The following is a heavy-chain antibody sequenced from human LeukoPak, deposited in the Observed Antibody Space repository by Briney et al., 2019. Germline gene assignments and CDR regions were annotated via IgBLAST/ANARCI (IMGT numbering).Heavy chain of an antibody. J-gene: IGHJ4*02. CDR2: ISGSGDDT. Sequence: GGSLRLSCAASGFTFSSYAMSWVRQAPGKGLEWVSGISGSGDDTYYADSVKGRFTISRDNSKNTLYVQVNSLGTEDTAAYYCAKGSYYDSSGSFYFDYWGRGTLVTVSS. CDR1: GFTFSSYA. CDR3: AKGSYYDSSGSFYFDY. V-gene: IGHV3-23*01. D-gene: IGHD3-22*01.